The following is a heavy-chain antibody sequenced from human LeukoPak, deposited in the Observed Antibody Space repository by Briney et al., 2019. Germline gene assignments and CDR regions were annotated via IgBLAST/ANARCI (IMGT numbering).Heavy chain of an antibody. CDR1: GFTFSGYA. CDR2: ISATGGST. Sequence: GGSLRLSCAASGFTFSGYAMSWVRQAPGKGLEWVSGISATGGSTYYADTVKGRFTISRDNSKNTLYLQMNSLRDEDTAVYYCARDQYSGHWYYALDIWGQGTMVTVSS. V-gene: IGHV3-23*01. J-gene: IGHJ3*02. CDR3: ARDQYSGHWYYALDI. D-gene: IGHD6-19*01.